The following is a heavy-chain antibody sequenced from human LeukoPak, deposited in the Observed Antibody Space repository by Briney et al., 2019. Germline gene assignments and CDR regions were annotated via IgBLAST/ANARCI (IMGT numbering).Heavy chain of an antibody. CDR2: IYSGGST. CDR1: GFTFDDYG. V-gene: IGHV3-53*01. Sequence: GGSLRLSCAASGFTFDDYGMSWVRQAPGKGLEWVSVIYSGGSTYYADSVKGRFTISRDNSKNTLYLQMNSLRAEDTAVYYCARSPGVVVAAFDYWGQGTLVTVSS. D-gene: IGHD2-15*01. J-gene: IGHJ4*02. CDR3: ARSPGVVVAAFDY.